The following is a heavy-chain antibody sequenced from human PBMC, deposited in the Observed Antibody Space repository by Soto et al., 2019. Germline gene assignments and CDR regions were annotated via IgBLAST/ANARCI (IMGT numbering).Heavy chain of an antibody. CDR1: GGTFSSYA. Sequence: GASVKVSCKASGGTFSSYAISWVRQAPGQGLEWMGGIIPIFGTANYAQKFQGRVTITADESTSTAYMELSSLRSEDTAVYYCARDLGYCSGGSCYSYFDYWGQGTLVTVSS. CDR3: ARDLGYCSGGSCYSYFDY. CDR2: IIPIFGTA. V-gene: IGHV1-69*13. D-gene: IGHD2-15*01. J-gene: IGHJ4*02.